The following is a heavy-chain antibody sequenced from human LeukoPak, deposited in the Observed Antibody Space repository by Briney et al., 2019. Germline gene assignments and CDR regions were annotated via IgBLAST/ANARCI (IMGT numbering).Heavy chain of an antibody. CDR2: INSDGSST. J-gene: IGHJ4*02. CDR1: GFTFSSYW. CDR3: ARDEIGAKGVRYFDWPSLDY. V-gene: IGHV3-74*01. Sequence: QPGRSLRLSCAASGFTFSSYWMHWVRQAPGKGLVWVSRINSDGSSTSYADSVKGRFTISRDNAKNTLYLQMNSLRAEDTAVYYCARDEIGAKGVRYFDWPSLDYWGQGTLVTVSP. D-gene: IGHD3-9*01.